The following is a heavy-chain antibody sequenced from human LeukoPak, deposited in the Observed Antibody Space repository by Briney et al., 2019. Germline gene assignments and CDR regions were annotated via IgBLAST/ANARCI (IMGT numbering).Heavy chain of an antibody. Sequence: GGSLRLSCAASGFTFSSYWMHWVRQVPGKGLVWVSRINSDGSSTSYADSVKGRFTISRDNAKNTLCVQMNSLRAEDTAVYYCSTGSGHAFDIWGRGTMVTDSS. D-gene: IGHD3-10*01. J-gene: IGHJ3*02. CDR3: STGSGHAFDI. V-gene: IGHV3-74*01. CDR2: INSDGSST. CDR1: GFTFSSYW.